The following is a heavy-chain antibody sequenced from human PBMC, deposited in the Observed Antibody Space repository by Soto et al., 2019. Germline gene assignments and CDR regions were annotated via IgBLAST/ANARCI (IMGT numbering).Heavy chain of an antibody. Sequence: EVQLVESGGGLVKPGGSLRLSCAASGFTFSSYSMNWVRQAPGKGLEWVSSISSSSSYIYYADSVKGRFTISRDNAKNSLYLQMNSLRAEDTAVYYCARGGQPGYYDILTDQPRNAFDIWGQGTMVTVSS. J-gene: IGHJ3*02. CDR2: ISSSSSYI. V-gene: IGHV3-21*01. CDR3: ARGGQPGYYDILTDQPRNAFDI. D-gene: IGHD3-9*01. CDR1: GFTFSSYS.